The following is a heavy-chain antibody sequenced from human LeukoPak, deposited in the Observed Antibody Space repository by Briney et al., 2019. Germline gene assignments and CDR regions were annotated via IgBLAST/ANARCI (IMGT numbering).Heavy chain of an antibody. Sequence: SETLSLTCTVSGGSISTYYWSWIRQSPGKGLEWIGFIYDSGITKYNPSLESRVTISLGMSKNQFSLRLSSVTAADTAVYYCVRRLAVTGKYYFDYWGQGTLVTVSS. CDR1: GGSISTYY. D-gene: IGHD6-19*01. CDR3: VRRLAVTGKYYFDY. CDR2: IYDSGIT. V-gene: IGHV4-59*08. J-gene: IGHJ4*02.